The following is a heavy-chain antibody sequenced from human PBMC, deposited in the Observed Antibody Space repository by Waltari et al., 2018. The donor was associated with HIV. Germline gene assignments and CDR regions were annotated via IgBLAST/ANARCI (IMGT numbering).Heavy chain of an antibody. D-gene: IGHD6-13*01. CDR2: ISSDSLYV. J-gene: IGHJ4*01. CDR3: ATVGQRLTAGVY. CDR1: GFSVSDYG. Sequence: DVKLEQLGGGLVKPGGSVTLSCVASGFSVSDYGLNWVRQVPGRVLQWILSISSDSLYVHYVDLLRGRFVIFRDNVRNSVYLQMNSLTVDDTAVYYCATVGQRLTAGVYWGHGDLVIVSS. V-gene: IGHV3-21*02.